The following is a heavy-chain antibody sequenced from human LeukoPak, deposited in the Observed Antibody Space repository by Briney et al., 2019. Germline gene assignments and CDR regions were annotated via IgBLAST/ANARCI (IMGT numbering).Heavy chain of an antibody. V-gene: IGHV3-66*01. J-gene: IGHJ4*02. CDR1: GFTVTSNF. D-gene: IGHD3-10*01. CDR2: IHSGGAT. Sequence: GGSLRLSCAASGFTVTSNFMSWVRQAPGKGLEWVSVIHSGGATYYADSVKGRFTISRDISKNALYLQMNSLRGDDTAVYYRAGSAITNLDSWGQGNLVTVSS. CDR3: AGSAITNLDS.